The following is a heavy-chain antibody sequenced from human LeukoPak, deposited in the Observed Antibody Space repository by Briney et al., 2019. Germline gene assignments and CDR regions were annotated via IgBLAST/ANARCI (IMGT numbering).Heavy chain of an antibody. D-gene: IGHD4-17*01. CDR1: GFTFSSYA. Sequence: GRSLRLSCAASGFTFSSYAMHWVRQAPGKGLEWVSGINWNGGRTGYADSVKGRFTISRDNAKNSLYLQMNSLRAEDTALYYCARDYDYGDYPGYWGQGTLVTVSS. CDR2: INWNGGRT. J-gene: IGHJ4*02. CDR3: ARDYDYGDYPGY. V-gene: IGHV3-20*04.